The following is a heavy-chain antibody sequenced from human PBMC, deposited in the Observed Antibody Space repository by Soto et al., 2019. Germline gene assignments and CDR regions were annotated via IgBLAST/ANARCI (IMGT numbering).Heavy chain of an antibody. D-gene: IGHD1-1*01. V-gene: IGHV4-30-4*02. CDR2: IYYSGST. CDR3: ARTGKTRRVNYYYYGMDV. CDR1: GGSISSGDYY. J-gene: IGHJ6*02. Sequence: SDTLSLTCTVSGGSISSGDYYWSWIRQPPGKGLEWIGYIYYSGSTYYNPSLKSRVTISVDTSKNQFSLKLSSVTAADTAVYYCARTGKTRRVNYYYYGMDVWGQGTTVTVSS.